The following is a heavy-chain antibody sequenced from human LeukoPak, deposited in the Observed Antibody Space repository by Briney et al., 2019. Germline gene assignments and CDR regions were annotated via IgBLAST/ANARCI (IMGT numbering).Heavy chain of an antibody. CDR2: IYYSGST. CDR1: GGSISSGDYY. D-gene: IGHD1-26*01. Sequence: SETLSLTCTVSGGSISSGDYYWGWIRQPPGKGLEWIGSIYYSGSTYYNPSLKSRVTISVDTSKNQFSLKLSSVTAADTAVYYCARNLATYSGSYRTFDYWGQGTLVTVSS. J-gene: IGHJ4*02. V-gene: IGHV4-39*01. CDR3: ARNLATYSGSYRTFDY.